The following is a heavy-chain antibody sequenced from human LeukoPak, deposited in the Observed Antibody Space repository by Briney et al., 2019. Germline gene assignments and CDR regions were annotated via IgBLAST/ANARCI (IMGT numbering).Heavy chain of an antibody. V-gene: IGHV1-24*01. D-gene: IGHD3-10*01. Sequence: ASVKVSCKASGYTFTSYDINWVRQAPGKGLEWMGGFDPEDGETIYAQKFQGRVTMTEDTSTDTAYMELSSLRSEDTAVYYCATGGRMVRDHYYYYYMDVWGKGTTVTVSS. CDR2: FDPEDGET. J-gene: IGHJ6*03. CDR1: GYTFTSYD. CDR3: ATGGRMVRDHYYYYYMDV.